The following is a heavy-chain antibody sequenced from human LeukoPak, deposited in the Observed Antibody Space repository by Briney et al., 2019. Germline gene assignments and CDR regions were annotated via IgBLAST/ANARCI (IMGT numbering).Heavy chain of an antibody. V-gene: IGHV1-18*01. CDR2: ISAYSGNT. J-gene: IGHJ2*01. Sequence: GASVKVSCKASGYTFTSYGISWVRQAPGQGLEWMGWISAYSGNTNYAQKLQGRVTMTTDTSTSTAYMELRSLRSDDTAVYYCARGTKDYYDSSGPGSYFDLWGRGTLVTVSS. CDR1: GYTFTSYG. D-gene: IGHD3-22*01. CDR3: ARGTKDYYDSSGPGSYFDL.